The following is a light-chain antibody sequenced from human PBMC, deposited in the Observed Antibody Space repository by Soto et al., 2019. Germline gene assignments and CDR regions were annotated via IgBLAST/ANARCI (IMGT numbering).Light chain of an antibody. V-gene: IGLV1-47*02. Sequence: QSVLTQPPSASGTPGQKVFISCSGSSSNIGGTNYAYWYQQLPGAAPKLLMHSNNLRPSGVPERISGSKFGTAASLAISGLRSEEEAVSCCAAWVGNRAAVIFGGETKVTV. CDR3: AAWVGNRAAVI. CDR1: SSNIGGTNY. CDR2: SNN. J-gene: IGLJ2*01.